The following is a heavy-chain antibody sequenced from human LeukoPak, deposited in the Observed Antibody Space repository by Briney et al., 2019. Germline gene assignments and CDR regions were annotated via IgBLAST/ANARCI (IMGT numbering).Heavy chain of an antibody. D-gene: IGHD3-22*01. Sequence: PSETLSLTCTVSGGPISSGSYYWSWIRQPAGKGLEWIGRIYTSGSTNYNPSLKSRVTISVDTSKNQFSLKLSSVTAADTAVYYCARGHYYDSSGYAFDPWGQGTLVTVSS. CDR1: GGPISSGSYY. V-gene: IGHV4-61*02. CDR2: IYTSGST. CDR3: ARGHYYDSSGYAFDP. J-gene: IGHJ5*02.